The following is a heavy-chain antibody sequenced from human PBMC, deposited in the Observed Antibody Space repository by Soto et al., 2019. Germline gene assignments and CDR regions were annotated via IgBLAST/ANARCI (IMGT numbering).Heavy chain of an antibody. CDR2: ISYDGSNK. CDR3: AKDSTRTDFWSGYLTHYFDY. CDR1: GFTFSSYG. J-gene: IGHJ4*02. D-gene: IGHD3-3*01. V-gene: IGHV3-30*18. Sequence: GGSLRLSCAASGFTFSSYGMHWVRQAPGKGLEWVAVISYDGSNKYYADSVKGRFTISRDNSKNTLYLQMNSLRAEDTAVYYCAKDSTRTDFWSGYLTHYFDYWGQGTLVTVSS.